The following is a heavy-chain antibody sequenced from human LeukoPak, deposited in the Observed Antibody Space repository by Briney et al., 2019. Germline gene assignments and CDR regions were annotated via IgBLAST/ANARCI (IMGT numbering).Heavy chain of an antibody. J-gene: IGHJ4*02. V-gene: IGHV3-48*01. CDR1: GFTFNAFG. CDR2: IGTTSGAI. Sequence: GGSLRLSCAASGFTFNAFGMNWVRQAPGKGPEWVSYIGTTSGAIYYADSVKGRFTISRDSAKNSLYLQMNSLRAEDTAVYYCARFRTWGDKAFDYWGQGTLVTVSS. CDR3: ARFRTWGDKAFDY. D-gene: IGHD2-21*02.